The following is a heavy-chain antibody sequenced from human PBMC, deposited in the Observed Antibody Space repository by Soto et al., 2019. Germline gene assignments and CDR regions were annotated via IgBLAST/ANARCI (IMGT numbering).Heavy chain of an antibody. D-gene: IGHD2-15*01. J-gene: IGHJ1*01. CDR2: INANSGGT. V-gene: IGHV1-2*02. CDR3: ARGLAAIVVVVAATPPRY. CDR1: GYTFTGYY. Sequence: QVQLVQSGAEVKKPGASVKVSCKASGYTFTGYYMHWVRQAPGQGLEWMGWINANSGGTNYAQKFQGRVTMTRDTTISTDNRGLSREGSDDTAAYYCARGLAAIVVVVAATPPRYWGQGTLGTVSS.